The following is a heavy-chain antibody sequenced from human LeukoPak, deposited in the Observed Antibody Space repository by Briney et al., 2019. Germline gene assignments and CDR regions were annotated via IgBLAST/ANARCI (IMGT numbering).Heavy chain of an antibody. V-gene: IGHV3-30*18. D-gene: IGHD6-19*01. Sequence: PGRSLRLSCAASGFTFSSYGMHWVRQAPGQGLEWVAVISYDGSNKYYADSVKGRFTISRDNSKNTLYLQMNSLRAEDTAVYYCAKDRGYSSGWPTYYFDYWGQGTLVTVSS. CDR1: GFTFSSYG. CDR3: AKDRGYSSGWPTYYFDY. J-gene: IGHJ4*02. CDR2: ISYDGSNK.